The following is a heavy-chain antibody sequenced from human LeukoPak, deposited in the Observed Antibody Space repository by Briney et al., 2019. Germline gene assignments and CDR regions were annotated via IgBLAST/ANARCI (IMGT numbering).Heavy chain of an antibody. CDR2: INGGNGNT. Sequence: ASVKVSCKASGYTFTSYGISWVRQAPGQGLEWMGWINGGNGNTKYSQKFRGRVTITREPSASTAYMELSSLRSEDTAVYYCARVHSNTYYYYYGMDVWGQGTTVTVSS. CDR3: ARVHSNTYYYYYGMDV. J-gene: IGHJ6*02. CDR1: GYTFTSYG. D-gene: IGHD4-11*01. V-gene: IGHV1-3*01.